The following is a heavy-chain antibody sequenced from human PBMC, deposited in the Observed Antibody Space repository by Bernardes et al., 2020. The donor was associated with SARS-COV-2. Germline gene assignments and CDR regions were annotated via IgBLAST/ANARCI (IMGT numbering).Heavy chain of an antibody. CDR3: AKEWDTVPGNAFDI. CDR1: GFTFSSYA. D-gene: IGHD2-8*01. V-gene: IGHV3-23*01. CDR2: IRVNCDTT. Sequence: GGSLRLSCAASGFTFSSYAMSWVRQAPGKGLEWVSAIRVNCDTTYYADSVKCRFTISRDNSENTLYLQMNSLRVEDTAVYYCAKEWDTVPGNAFDIWGHGTLVTDSS. J-gene: IGHJ3*02.